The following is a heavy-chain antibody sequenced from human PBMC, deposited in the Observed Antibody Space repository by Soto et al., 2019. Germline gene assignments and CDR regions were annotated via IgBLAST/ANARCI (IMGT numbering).Heavy chain of an antibody. CDR2: FNPSGGGT. CDR3: AIQYGLLTGYQGYLDY. V-gene: IGHV1-46*03. D-gene: IGHD3-9*01. Sequence: QVQLVQSGAAVKKPGASVKVSCTTSGYTFNNYYVHWVRQAPGQGLEWMGIFNPSGGGTSYPQRFQGRVTMTGDTSTSTVYMEVSSLRSDDTADYYCAIQYGLLTGYQGYLDYWGQGTLVTVSS. CDR1: GYTFNNYY. J-gene: IGHJ4*02.